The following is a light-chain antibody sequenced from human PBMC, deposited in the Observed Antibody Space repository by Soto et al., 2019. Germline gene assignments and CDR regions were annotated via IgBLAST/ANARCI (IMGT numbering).Light chain of an antibody. V-gene: IGLV2-14*01. CDR3: SSYTSDSTYV. CDR1: SSDVGGYNY. CDR2: EVS. J-gene: IGLJ1*01. Sequence: QSALTQPASVSGSPGQSITISCTGTSSDVGGYNYVSWYQQHPGKAPKLMIYEVSNRPSGVSNRFSGSKSGNTASLTISELQAEDEADYYCSSYTSDSTYVFGTGTKLTVL.